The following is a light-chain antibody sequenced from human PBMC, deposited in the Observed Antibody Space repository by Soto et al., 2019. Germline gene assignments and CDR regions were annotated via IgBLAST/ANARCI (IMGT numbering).Light chain of an antibody. CDR2: DAS. CDR1: QSVGSL. V-gene: IGKV3-11*01. Sequence: EIVLTQSPGALSLSPGERAILSFRASQSVGSLLAWYQHNPGQAPRLLIFDASYRAAGIPARFRGSGSGTDFTLTIDSLEPEDFAVYYCQQRTNWLWTFGPGTKVDIK. J-gene: IGKJ1*01. CDR3: QQRTNWLWT.